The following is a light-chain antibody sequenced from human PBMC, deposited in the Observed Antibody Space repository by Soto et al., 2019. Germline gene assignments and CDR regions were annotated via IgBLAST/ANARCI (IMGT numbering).Light chain of an antibody. Sequence: DIQMTQSPSTLSASVGDRVTITCRASQSISSWLAWYQQKPGKAPKLLIYKASTLETGVPSRFSGSGSGTEFTLTISSLQPDDFAIYYCQQPGFYSWTFGQGTKVEVK. CDR3: QQPGFYSWT. J-gene: IGKJ1*01. CDR1: QSISSW. V-gene: IGKV1-5*03. CDR2: KAS.